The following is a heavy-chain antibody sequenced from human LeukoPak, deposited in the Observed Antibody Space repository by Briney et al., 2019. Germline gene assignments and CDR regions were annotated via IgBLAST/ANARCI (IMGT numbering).Heavy chain of an antibody. D-gene: IGHD6-6*01. V-gene: IGHV3-30*02. CDR2: IWYDGSNK. J-gene: IGHJ6*03. CDR1: GFTFSSYG. CDR3: AKGGSSSSSLYYYYMDV. Sequence: GGSLRLSCAASGFTFSSYGMHWVRQAPGKGLEWVAVIWYDGSNKYYADSVKGRFTISRDNSENTLFVQMNSLRAEDTAVYYCAKGGSSSSSLYYYYMDVWGKGTTVTVSS.